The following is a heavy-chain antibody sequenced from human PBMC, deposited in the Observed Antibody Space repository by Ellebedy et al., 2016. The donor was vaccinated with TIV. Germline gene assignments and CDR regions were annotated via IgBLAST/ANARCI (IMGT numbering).Heavy chain of an antibody. V-gene: IGHV3-48*03. J-gene: IGHJ6*02. D-gene: IGHD2-15*01. CDR2: ISCSGTTK. Sequence: PGGSLRLSCAASGFPFSSFEFNWVRQSPGKGLEWVSSISCSGTTKYYADSVKGRFTITRDNAKNSLYLQMNSLRAEDTAVYYCAAANYYFYGKDVWGQGTRVTVSS. CDR3: AAANYYFYGKDV. CDR1: GFPFSSFE.